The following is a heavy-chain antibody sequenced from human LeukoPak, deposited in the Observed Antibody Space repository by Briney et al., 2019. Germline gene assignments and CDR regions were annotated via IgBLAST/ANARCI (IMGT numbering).Heavy chain of an antibody. CDR1: VYTFTNYL. CDR2: ITPSDDTT. CDR3: VREESGGYFDY. J-gene: IGHJ4*02. V-gene: IGHV1-46*01. Sequence: GASVKVSCKSSVYTFTNYLLHWVRQAPGQGLEWVGRITPSDDTTNYAQKFRDRVTMTRDTSTSTVYMELSSLRSEDTAVYHCVREESGGYFDYWGERTLVTVSS. D-gene: IGHD2-8*02.